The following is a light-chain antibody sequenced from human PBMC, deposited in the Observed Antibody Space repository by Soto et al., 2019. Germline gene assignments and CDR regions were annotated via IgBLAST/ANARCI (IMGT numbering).Light chain of an antibody. CDR2: GAS. Sequence: EIVLTQSPGTLSLSPGERATLSCRASESVSSNYLAWYQHKPGQAPRLLIYGASTRATGIADRFSGSGSGTDFTLTISRLEPEDFAVYYCQQCGSSPPYTFGQGTKVEI. CDR3: QQCGSSPPYT. J-gene: IGKJ2*01. CDR1: ESVSSNY. V-gene: IGKV3-20*01.